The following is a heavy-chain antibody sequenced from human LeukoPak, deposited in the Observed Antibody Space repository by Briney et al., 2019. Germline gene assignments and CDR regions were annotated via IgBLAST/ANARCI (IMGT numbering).Heavy chain of an antibody. V-gene: IGHV4-39*01. D-gene: IGHD6-19*01. J-gene: IGHJ4*02. CDR1: GGSISSSRYY. CDR3: ARGISSGWPRYYFDY. Sequence: PSETLSLTCTVSGGSISSSRYYWGWIRQPPGKGLEWLGSIYYSGSTYYNPSLKSRVTISVDTSKNQFSLKLSSVTAADTAVYYCARGISSGWPRYYFDYWGQGTLVTVSS. CDR2: IYYSGST.